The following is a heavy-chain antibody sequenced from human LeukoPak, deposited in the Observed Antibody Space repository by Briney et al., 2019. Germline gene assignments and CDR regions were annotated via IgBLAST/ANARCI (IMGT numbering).Heavy chain of an antibody. CDR1: GYTFTSYY. CDR3: ATYRLTGDSIFDY. D-gene: IGHD7-27*01. Sequence: GASVKVSCKASGYTFTSYYMHWVRQAPGQGLEWMGIINPSGGSTSYAQKFQGRVTITADKSTSTAYMELSSLRSEDTAVYYCATYRLTGDSIFDYWGQGTLVTVSS. CDR2: INPSGGST. J-gene: IGHJ4*02. V-gene: IGHV1-46*01.